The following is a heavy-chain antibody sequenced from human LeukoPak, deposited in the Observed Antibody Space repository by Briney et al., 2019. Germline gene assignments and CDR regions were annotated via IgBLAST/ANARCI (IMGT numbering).Heavy chain of an antibody. CDR3: ARSGSYYSAVDAFDI. CDR1: GGSIRSSDDY. V-gene: IGHV4-39*07. Sequence: PSETLSLTCSVSGGSIRSSDDYWGFVRQTPGKGLEWMGSIYYTGSSHYNPSLKSRATISVDTSKNQFSLKLTSVTAADTAVYYCARSGSYYSAVDAFDIWGQGTMVTVSS. J-gene: IGHJ3*02. D-gene: IGHD1-26*01. CDR2: IYYTGSS.